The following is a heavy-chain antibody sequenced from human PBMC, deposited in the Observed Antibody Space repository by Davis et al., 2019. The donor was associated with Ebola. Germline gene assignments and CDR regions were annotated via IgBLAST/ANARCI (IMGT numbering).Heavy chain of an antibody. D-gene: IGHD1-26*01. CDR2: INSDGSST. V-gene: IGHV3-74*01. CDR3: ARDLEKFWLAGATANDAFDI. Sequence: PGGSLRLSCAASGFTFSSYWMHWVRHAPGKGLVWVSRINSDGSSTSYADSVKGRFTISRDNAKNTLYLQMNSLRAEDTAVYYCARDLEKFWLAGATANDAFDIWGQGTMVTVSS. J-gene: IGHJ3*02. CDR1: GFTFSSYW.